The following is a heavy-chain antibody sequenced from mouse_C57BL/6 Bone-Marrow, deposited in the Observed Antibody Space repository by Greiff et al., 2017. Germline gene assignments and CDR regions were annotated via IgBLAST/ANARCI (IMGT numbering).Heavy chain of an antibody. CDR2: IEPEDGDT. D-gene: IGHD1-1*01. CDR3: AYLITAVVAKYYFDY. J-gene: IGHJ2*01. V-gene: IGHV14-1*01. Sequence: VQLQQSGAELVRPGASVKLSCTASGFNIKDYYMHWVKQRPEQGLEWIGRIEPEDGDTEYAPKFQGKATMTADTSSNTAYLQLSSLTSEDTAVYYCAYLITAVVAKYYFDYWGQGTTLTVSS. CDR1: GFNIKDYY.